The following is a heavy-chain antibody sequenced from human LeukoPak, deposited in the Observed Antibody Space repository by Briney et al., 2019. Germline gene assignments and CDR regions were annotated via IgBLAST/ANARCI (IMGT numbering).Heavy chain of an antibody. V-gene: IGHV4-4*07. CDR3: ARIPSVFKDSVWYEAWIDP. D-gene: IGHD6-19*01. J-gene: IGHJ5*02. CDR2: THTTGNT. Sequence: SETLSLTCTVSGGSMNNYYRSWIRQPAGEGLEWIGRTHTTGNTNYNPSLKSRVTMSVDTSKNQFSLRLTSLTAADTAVYYCARIPSVFKDSVWYEAWIDPWGQGILVTVSS. CDR1: GGSMNNYY.